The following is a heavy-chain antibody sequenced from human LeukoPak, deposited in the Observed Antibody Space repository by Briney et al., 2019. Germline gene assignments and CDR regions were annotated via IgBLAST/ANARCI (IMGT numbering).Heavy chain of an antibody. V-gene: IGHV3-7*05. CDR1: GFSVSNYY. J-gene: IGHJ4*02. Sequence: GGSLRLSCVASGFSVSNYYMSWVRQAPGKGLEWVANIKQDGSQKYHVDSLKDRFTISRDNAKNSLYLQMNSLRAEDTAVYYCARSPVRHYETDCWGQGTLVTVSS. CDR3: ARSPVRHYETDC. D-gene: IGHD3-22*01. CDR2: IKQDGSQK.